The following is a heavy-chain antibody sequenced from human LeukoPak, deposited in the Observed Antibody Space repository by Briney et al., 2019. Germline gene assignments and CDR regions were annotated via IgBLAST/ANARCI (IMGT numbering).Heavy chain of an antibody. Sequence: SETLSLTCTVSGGSISSYYWSWIRQPPGKGLEWVGRIETSGTTKYNPSLNSRATISVDTSKNQFSLKLNSVTAADTAVYYCARYHMVNRGVNWFDPWGQGTMVTVSS. V-gene: IGHV4-4*08. CDR1: GGSISSYY. CDR3: ARYHMVNRGVNWFDP. J-gene: IGHJ5*01. CDR2: IETSGTT. D-gene: IGHD4-23*01.